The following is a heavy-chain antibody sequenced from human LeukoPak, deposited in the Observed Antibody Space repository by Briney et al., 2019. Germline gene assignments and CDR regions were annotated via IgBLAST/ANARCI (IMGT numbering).Heavy chain of an antibody. CDR2: INPSGSTT. CDR1: GYTFTSYF. J-gene: IGHJ3*01. D-gene: IGHD5/OR15-5a*01. Sequence: GASVKVSCKASGYTFTSYFLHWVRQAPGQGLEWMGIINPSGSTTNYAQKFQGRVTMTRDTSTSTVYMELSSLRSEDTAVYYCARGDHVRIYAESSFDFWGQGTMVTVSS. CDR3: ARGDHVRIYAESSFDF. V-gene: IGHV1-46*01.